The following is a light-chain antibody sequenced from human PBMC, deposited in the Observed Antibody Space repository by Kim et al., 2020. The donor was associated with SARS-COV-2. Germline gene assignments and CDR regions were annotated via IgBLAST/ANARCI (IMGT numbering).Light chain of an antibody. CDR1: SSDIGAYKY. V-gene: IGLV2-8*01. CDR3: TSYAGSNNLDV. CDR2: EVN. Sequence: SPEQSVTSSCTGTSSDIGAYKYVSWYQQHPGKAPKLMIYEVNRRPSGVPDRFSGSKSGNTASLTVSGLQAEDEADYYCTSYAGSNNLDVFGTGTKVTV. J-gene: IGLJ1*01.